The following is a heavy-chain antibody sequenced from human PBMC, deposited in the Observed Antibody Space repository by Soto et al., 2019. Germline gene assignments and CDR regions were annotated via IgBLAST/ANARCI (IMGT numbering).Heavy chain of an antibody. J-gene: IGHJ6*03. V-gene: IGHV3-66*01. Sequence: GGSLRLSCAASGFTVSSNYMSWVRQAPGKGLEWVSVIYSGGSTYYADSVKGRFTISRDNSKNTLWLQMNTLRAEDTAVYYCARMGNYYYYYMDVWGKGTTVTVSS. CDR2: IYSGGST. D-gene: IGHD6-13*01. CDR3: ARMGNYYYYYMDV. CDR1: GFTVSSNY.